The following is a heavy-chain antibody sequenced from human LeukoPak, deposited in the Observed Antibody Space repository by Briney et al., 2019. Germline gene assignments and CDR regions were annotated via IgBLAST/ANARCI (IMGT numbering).Heavy chain of an antibody. CDR3: ARDVAFDI. CDR1: GFTFSSYA. V-gene: IGHV3-30-3*01. CDR2: ISYDGSNK. J-gene: IGHJ3*02. Sequence: GGSLRLFCAASGFTFSSYAMHWVRQAPGKGLEWVAVISYDGSNKYYADSVKGRFTISRDNSKNTLYLQMNSLRAEDTAVYYCARDVAFDIWGQGTMVTVSS.